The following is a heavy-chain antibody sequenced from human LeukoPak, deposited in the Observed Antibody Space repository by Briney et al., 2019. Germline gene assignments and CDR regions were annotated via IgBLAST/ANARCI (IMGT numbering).Heavy chain of an antibody. V-gene: IGHV3-53*01. Sequence: GGSLRLSCSASGFVFSIYTMYWVRQAPGKGLEWVSVIYSGGTTNYADSVKGRFTISRDNSKNTLFLQMNSLRAEDTAVYYCARGGYSSSWYHFDYWGQGTLVTVSS. D-gene: IGHD6-13*01. CDR2: IYSGGTT. J-gene: IGHJ4*02. CDR3: ARGGYSSSWYHFDY. CDR1: GFVFSIYT.